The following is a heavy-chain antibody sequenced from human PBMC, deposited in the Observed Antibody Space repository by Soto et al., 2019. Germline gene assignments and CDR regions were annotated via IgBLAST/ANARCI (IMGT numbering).Heavy chain of an antibody. CDR2: TYFRSKWYN. D-gene: IGHD5-12*01. J-gene: IGHJ5*02. Sequence: SQTLSLTCAISGDSVSSNTASWNWIRQSPSRGLEWLGRTYFRSKWYNDYAVSVKSRIIINPDTSNNQFSLQLNSVTPEDTAVYFCTKGDNLGPKTGYAFDPWGQGIMVTVSS. CDR1: GDSVSSNTAS. V-gene: IGHV6-1*01. CDR3: TKGDNLGPKTGYAFDP.